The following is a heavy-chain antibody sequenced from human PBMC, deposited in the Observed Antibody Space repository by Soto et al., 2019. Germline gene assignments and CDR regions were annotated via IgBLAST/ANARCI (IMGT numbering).Heavy chain of an antibody. CDR3: AAGFPPDY. Sequence: EVQLVESGGVLVQPGGSLRVSCAASGFTFSTSWMNWVRQAPGKGLEWVANLNGDGSAEYYVDSVRGRFTISRDNVKNSMFLQMNGLRAEDTAVYYCAAGFPPDYWGQGTLVTVSS. CDR1: GFTFSTSW. CDR2: LNGDGSAE. V-gene: IGHV3-7*01. J-gene: IGHJ4*02. D-gene: IGHD3-10*01.